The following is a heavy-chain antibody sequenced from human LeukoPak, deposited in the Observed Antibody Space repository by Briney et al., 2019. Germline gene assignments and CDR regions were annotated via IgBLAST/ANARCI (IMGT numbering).Heavy chain of an antibody. CDR2: INHSGST. Sequence: PSETLSLTCAVYGGSFSGYYWSWIRQPPGKGLEWIGEINHSGSTNYNPSLKSRVTISADTSKNQFSLKLSSVTAADTAVYYCARGNTASYNWSDPWGQGTLVTVSS. CDR3: ARGNTASYNWSDP. V-gene: IGHV4-34*01. J-gene: IGHJ5*02. D-gene: IGHD4-17*01. CDR1: GGSFSGYY.